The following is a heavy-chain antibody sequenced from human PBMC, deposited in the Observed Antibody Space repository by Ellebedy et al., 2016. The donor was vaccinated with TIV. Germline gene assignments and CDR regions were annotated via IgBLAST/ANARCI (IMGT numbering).Heavy chain of an antibody. D-gene: IGHD5-24*01. CDR1: GFVFSDSS. CDR2: INSDGSST. CDR3: ARFRDAY. V-gene: IGHV3-74*01. Sequence: GESLKISCVGSGFVFSDSSINWVRQAPGKGLVWVSRINSDGSSTSYADSVKGRFTISRDNAKNTLYLQMNSLRAEDTAVYYCARFRDAYWGQGTLVTVSS. J-gene: IGHJ4*02.